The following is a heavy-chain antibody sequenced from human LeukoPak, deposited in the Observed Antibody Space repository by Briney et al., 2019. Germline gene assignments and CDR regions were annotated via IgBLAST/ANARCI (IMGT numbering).Heavy chain of an antibody. D-gene: IGHD3-10*01. CDR2: IWYDGSNK. CDR3: ARDRWFGELFGYYFDY. CDR1: GFTFGSYG. V-gene: IGHV3-33*01. Sequence: QPGRSLRLSCAASGFTFGSYGMHWVRQAPGKGLEWVAVIWYDGSNKYYADSVKGRFTISRDNSKNTLYLQMNSLRAEDTAVYYCARDRWFGELFGYYFDYWGQGTLVTVSS. J-gene: IGHJ4*02.